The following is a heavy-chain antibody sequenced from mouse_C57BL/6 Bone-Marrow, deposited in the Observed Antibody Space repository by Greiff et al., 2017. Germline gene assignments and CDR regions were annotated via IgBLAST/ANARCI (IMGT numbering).Heavy chain of an antibody. Sequence: EVKLVESGGGLVQPGESLKLSCESNEYEFPSHDMSWVRKTPEKRLELVAAINSDGGSTYYPDTMERRFIISRDNTKKTLYLQMSSLRSEDTALYYCSRQGIYYGYHSFMDYWGQGTSVTVSS. V-gene: IGHV5-2*01. CDR1: EYEFPSHD. J-gene: IGHJ4*01. CDR2: INSDGGST. D-gene: IGHD2-2*01. CDR3: SRQGIYYGYHSFMDY.